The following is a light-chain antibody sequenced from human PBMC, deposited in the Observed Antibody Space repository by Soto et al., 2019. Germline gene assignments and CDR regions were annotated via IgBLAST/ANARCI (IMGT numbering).Light chain of an antibody. CDR2: GAS. CDR1: QSVSSN. V-gene: IGKV3-15*01. CDR3: QQYNNWPPWP. Sequence: EIVMTQSPATLSVSPGERATLSCRASQSVSSNLAWYQQKPGRAPRLLIYGASTRATGIPARFSGSGSGTEYTLTISSLQSEDFAVYYCQQYNNWPPWPFGQGTKVEIK. J-gene: IGKJ1*01.